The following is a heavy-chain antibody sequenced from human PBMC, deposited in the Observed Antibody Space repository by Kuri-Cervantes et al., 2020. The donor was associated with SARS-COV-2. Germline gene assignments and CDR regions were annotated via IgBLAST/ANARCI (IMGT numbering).Heavy chain of an antibody. D-gene: IGHD3-3*01. CDR2: MYYSGST. J-gene: IGHJ4*02. CDR3: ARLAIFGVVTDWDYYFDY. V-gene: IGHV4-39*01. Sequence: SETLSLTCTVSGASISSSTYYWGWIRQPPGKGLEWIGSMYYSGSTYYNPSLKSRVTISVDTSKNQFSLKLSSVTAADTAVYYCARLAIFGVVTDWDYYFDYWGQGTLVTVSS. CDR1: GASISSSTYY.